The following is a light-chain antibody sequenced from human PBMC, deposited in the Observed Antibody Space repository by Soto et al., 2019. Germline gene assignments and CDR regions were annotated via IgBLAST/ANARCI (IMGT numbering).Light chain of an antibody. CDR1: QGISSY. CDR3: QQYYSYLSLT. CDR2: AAS. V-gene: IGKV1-8*01. J-gene: IGKJ4*01. Sequence: AIRITQSPSSFSSSTGDRVTITCRSSQGISSYLAWYQQKPGKAPKLLIYAASTLQSGVPSRFSGSGSGTDFTLTISCLQSEDFATYYCQQYYSYLSLTFGGGTKVDIK.